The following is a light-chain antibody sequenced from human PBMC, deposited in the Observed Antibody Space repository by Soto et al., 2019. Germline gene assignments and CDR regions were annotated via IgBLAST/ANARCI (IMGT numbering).Light chain of an antibody. CDR2: AAS. CDR3: PKYNSAPRLT. CDR1: QGISNY. Sequence: DIQMTQSPSSLSASVGDRVTITCRASQGISNYLAWYQQKPGKVPKLLIYAASTLQSGVPSRFXGSGSATDFTLTISSLQPEDVATYYCPKYNSAPRLTLGGGTKVEIK. J-gene: IGKJ4*01. V-gene: IGKV1-27*01.